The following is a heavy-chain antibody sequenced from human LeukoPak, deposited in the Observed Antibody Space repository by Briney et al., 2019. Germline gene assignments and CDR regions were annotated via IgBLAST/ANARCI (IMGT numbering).Heavy chain of an antibody. V-gene: IGHV3-21*01. J-gene: IGHJ3*02. CDR2: ISSSSSYI. CDR3: ARDRITIFGVVSLGAFDI. Sequence: PGGSLRLSCAASGFTFSSHSMNWVRQAPGKGLEWVSSISSSSSYIYYVDSVKGRFTISRDNAKNSLYLQMNSLRAEDTAVYYCARDRITIFGVVSLGAFDIWGQGTMVTVSS. CDR1: GFTFSSHS. D-gene: IGHD3-3*01.